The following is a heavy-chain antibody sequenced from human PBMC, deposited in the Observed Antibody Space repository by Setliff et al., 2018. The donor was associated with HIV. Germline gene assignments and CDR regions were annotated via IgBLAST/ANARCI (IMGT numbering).Heavy chain of an antibody. D-gene: IGHD3-10*01. CDR3: ARDHVFGSRTGFDP. V-gene: IGHV4-4*09. J-gene: IGHJ5*02. CDR1: GDSITGRW. CDR2: IYHNGFA. Sequence: SETLSLTCTVSGDSITGRWLSWIRQPPGKGLEWTGNIYHNGFANYNPSLKSRLTISVDTSKNQVSLKLSSVTAADTAVYYCARDHVFGSRTGFDPWGPGILVTVSS.